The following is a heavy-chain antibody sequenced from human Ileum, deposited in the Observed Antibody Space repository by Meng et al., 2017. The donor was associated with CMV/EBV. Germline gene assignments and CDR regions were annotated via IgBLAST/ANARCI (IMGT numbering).Heavy chain of an antibody. CDR2: IKPDGSEK. D-gene: IGHD1-26*01. Sequence: GGSLRLSCAASGFTFSNYWMTWVRQGPGKGLEWVANIKPDGSEKYYVDSVKGRFTISRDNAKNSLYLQINSLRAKDTAVYYCATRAPKSESYLYFDYWGQGTLVTVSS. V-gene: IGHV3-7*01. J-gene: IGHJ4*02. CDR3: ATRAPKSESYLYFDY. CDR1: GFTFSNYW.